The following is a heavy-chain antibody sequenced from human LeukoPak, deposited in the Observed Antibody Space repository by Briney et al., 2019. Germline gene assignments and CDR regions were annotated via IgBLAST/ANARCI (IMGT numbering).Heavy chain of an antibody. CDR2: IYTSGST. CDR3: ARGLAAAGLYYFDY. CDR1: GGSISSYY. D-gene: IGHD6-13*01. Sequence: SETLSLTCTVSGGSISSYYWSWIRQPAGKGLEWIGRIYTSGSTNYNPSLKSRVTMPVDTSKNQFSLKLSSVTAADTAVYYCARGLAAAGLYYFDYWGREPWSPSPQ. V-gene: IGHV4-4*07. J-gene: IGHJ4*02.